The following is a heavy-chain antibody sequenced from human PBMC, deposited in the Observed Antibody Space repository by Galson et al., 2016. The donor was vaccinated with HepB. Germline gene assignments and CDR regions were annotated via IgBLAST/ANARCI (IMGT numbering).Heavy chain of an antibody. CDR1: GVSITSDDW. CDR3: ARQRRGGPSDY. J-gene: IGHJ4*02. CDR2: ILHSGRV. Sequence: ETLSLTCAVSGVSITSDDWWSWVRQPPGRGLEWIGQILHSGRVNYTPSLGSRVTISVDRSNTHFSLRLTSVTAADTALYYCARQRRGGPSDYWGQGMLVIVSS. D-gene: IGHD5-24*01. V-gene: IGHV4-4*02.